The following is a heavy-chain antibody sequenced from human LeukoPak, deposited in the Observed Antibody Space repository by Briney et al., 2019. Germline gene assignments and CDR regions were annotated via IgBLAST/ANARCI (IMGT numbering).Heavy chain of an antibody. D-gene: IGHD3-9*01. V-gene: IGHV1-18*01. CDR1: GYTFTSYG. CDR2: ISAYNGNT. Sequence: ASVKVSCKASGYTFTSYGISWVRQAPGQGLEWMGWISAYNGNTNYAQKLQGRVTMTTDTSTSTAYMELSSLRSEDTAVYYCARTILTGYPDYWGQGTLVTVSS. CDR3: ARTILTGYPDY. J-gene: IGHJ4*02.